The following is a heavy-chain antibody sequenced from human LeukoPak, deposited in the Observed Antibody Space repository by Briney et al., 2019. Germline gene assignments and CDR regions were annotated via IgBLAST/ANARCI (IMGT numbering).Heavy chain of an antibody. CDR3: ARANCSSTSCAPDY. V-gene: IGHV1-46*01. CDR1: GYTFTSYY. J-gene: IGHJ4*02. Sequence: ASVKVSCKASGYTFTSYYMHWVRQAPGQGLEWMGIINPSGGSTIYAQIFQGRVTMTRDTSTGTVYMELSRLRSEDTAVYYCARANCSSTSCAPDYWGQRMLVTVSS. CDR2: INPSGGST. D-gene: IGHD2-2*01.